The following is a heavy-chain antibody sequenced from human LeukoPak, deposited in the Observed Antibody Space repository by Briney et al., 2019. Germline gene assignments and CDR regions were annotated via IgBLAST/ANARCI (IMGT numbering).Heavy chain of an antibody. CDR1: GFTFSTYA. CDR2: ISGSGGTT. J-gene: IGHJ4*02. D-gene: IGHD2-2*01. V-gene: IGHV3-23*01. Sequence: GGSLRLSCAASGFTFSTYAMTWVRQAPGKGLEWVSSISGSGGTTYYADSVKGRFTISRDNSKNTLSLQMNSLRAEDTAVYYCATTVGYCSSTSCSRFRYFDYWGQGTLVTVSS. CDR3: ATTVGYCSSTSCSRFRYFDY.